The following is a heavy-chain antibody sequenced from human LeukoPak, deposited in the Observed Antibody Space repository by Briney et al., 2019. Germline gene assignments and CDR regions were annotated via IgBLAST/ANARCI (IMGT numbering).Heavy chain of an antibody. V-gene: IGHV3-53*01. CDR2: IYSGGST. CDR3: ARDVRRRNQFDP. CDR1: GVTVSSDY. Sequence: PGGSLRLSCVVSGVTVSSDYMSWVRQAPGKGLEWVSIIYSGGSTYSADSVKGRFTISRDNSKNTLYLQMNSLRAEDTAVYYCARDVRRRNQFDPWGQGTLVTVSS. D-gene: IGHD2-8*01. J-gene: IGHJ5*02.